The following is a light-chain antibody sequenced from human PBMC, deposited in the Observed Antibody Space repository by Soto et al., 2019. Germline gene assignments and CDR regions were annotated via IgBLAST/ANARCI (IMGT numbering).Light chain of an antibody. CDR1: QRLSASD. Sequence: EIVLTQSPGTLSLSPGQRATLSCRASQRLSASDIAWYQQKPGQAPKFLIYGVSSRATGIPDRFSGSGAGTDFTLTISRLEPEDFAVYFCQHYGSSLITFGQGTRLEIK. J-gene: IGKJ5*01. CDR3: QHYGSSLIT. V-gene: IGKV3-20*01. CDR2: GVS.